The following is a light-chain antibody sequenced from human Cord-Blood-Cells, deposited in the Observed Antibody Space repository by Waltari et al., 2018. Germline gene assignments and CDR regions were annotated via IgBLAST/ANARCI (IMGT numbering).Light chain of an antibody. CDR1: SSDVGSYNL. CDR3: CSYAGSSTWV. V-gene: IGLV2-23*01. J-gene: IGLJ3*02. CDR2: EGS. Sequence: QSALTQPASVSGSPGQSITISCTGTSSDVGSYNLVSWYPQHPGKAPKLMIYEGSKRPSGVSNRFSGSKSGNTASLTISGLQAEDEADYYCCSYAGSSTWVFGGGTMLTVL.